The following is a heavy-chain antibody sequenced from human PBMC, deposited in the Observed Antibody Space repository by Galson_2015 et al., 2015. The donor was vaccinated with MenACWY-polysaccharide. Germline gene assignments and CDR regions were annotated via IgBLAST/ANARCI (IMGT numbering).Heavy chain of an antibody. V-gene: IGHV3-33*01. J-gene: IGHJ3*02. CDR2: IQYDGTNK. Sequence: SLRLSCAASGFRFSGYGMHWVRQAPGKGLEWVAVIQYDGTNKVYADSVKGRFTISRDNSRNTLYLEMNSLRAEDTAVYYCAREGSRIVFHAFDTWGPGTRVTVSS. D-gene: IGHD6-13*01. CDR1: GFRFSGYG. CDR3: AREGSRIVFHAFDT.